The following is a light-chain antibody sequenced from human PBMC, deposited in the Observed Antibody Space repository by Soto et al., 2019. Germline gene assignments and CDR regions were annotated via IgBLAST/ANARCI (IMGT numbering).Light chain of an antibody. CDR1: QSVTSS. CDR3: QQRTSWPT. J-gene: IGKJ4*01. V-gene: IGKV3-11*01. CDR2: DVS. Sequence: EIVLTQSPATLSLSPGDRATLSCRASQSVTSSLAWFQQKPGQAPRLLIHDVSRRATAIPARFSGSGSGTDFTLTISSLEPEDFAVYYCQQRTSWPTFGGGTKVEIK.